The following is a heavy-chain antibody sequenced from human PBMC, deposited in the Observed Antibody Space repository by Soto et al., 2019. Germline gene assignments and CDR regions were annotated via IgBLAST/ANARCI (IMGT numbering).Heavy chain of an antibody. CDR2: ISYDGSNK. CDR3: ARKERATFAFDI. Sequence: HPGGSLRLSCAASGFTFSILEMNWVRQAPGKGLEWVAVISYDGSNKYYADSVKGRFTISRDNSKNTLYLQMNSLRAEDTAVYYCARKERATFAFDIWGQGTMVTASS. D-gene: IGHD1-26*01. CDR1: GFTFSILE. J-gene: IGHJ3*02. V-gene: IGHV3-30-3*01.